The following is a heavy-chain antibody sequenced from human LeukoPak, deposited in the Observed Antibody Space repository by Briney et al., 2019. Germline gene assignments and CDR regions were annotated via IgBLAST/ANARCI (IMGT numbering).Heavy chain of an antibody. J-gene: IGHJ4*02. Sequence: GGSLRLSCAASGFTFSSYAMSWVRQAPGKGLEWVSAISGSGGSTYYADSVKGRFTISRDISKNTLYLQMNSLRAEDTAVYYCAKDLTGYDILTGSTHGVSGSDYWGQGTLVTVSS. V-gene: IGHV3-23*01. D-gene: IGHD3-9*01. CDR3: AKDLTGYDILTGSTHGVSGSDY. CDR1: GFTFSSYA. CDR2: ISGSGGST.